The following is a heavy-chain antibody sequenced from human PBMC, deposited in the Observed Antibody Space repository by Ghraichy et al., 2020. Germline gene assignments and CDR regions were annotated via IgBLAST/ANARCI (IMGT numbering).Heavy chain of an antibody. CDR2: ISAYNGNT. CDR3: ARVRGYSGYESYYYYYMDV. D-gene: IGHD5-12*01. CDR1: GYTFTSYG. V-gene: IGHV1-18*01. J-gene: IGHJ6*03. Sequence: ASVKVSCKASGYTFTSYGISWVRQAPGQGLEWMGWISAYNGNTNYAQKLQGRVTMTTDTSTSTAYMELRSLRSDDTAVYYCARVRGYSGYESYYYYYMDVWGKGTTVTVSS.